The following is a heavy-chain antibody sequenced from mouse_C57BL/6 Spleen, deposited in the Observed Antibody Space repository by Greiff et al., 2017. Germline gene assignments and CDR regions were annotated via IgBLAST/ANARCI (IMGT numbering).Heavy chain of an antibody. J-gene: IGHJ2*01. Sequence: VKLVESGPGLVAPSQCLSITCTVSGFSLTSYGVHWVRQPPGQGLEWLVVIWSDGSKTYNSALKSRLCISKDNSKGQVFLKMSSLQTDDTAMYYCARHYGNSYFDYWGQDTTLTVSS. V-gene: IGHV2-6-1*01. CDR3: ARHYGNSYFDY. D-gene: IGHD1-1*01. CDR2: IWSDGSK. CDR1: GFSLTSYG.